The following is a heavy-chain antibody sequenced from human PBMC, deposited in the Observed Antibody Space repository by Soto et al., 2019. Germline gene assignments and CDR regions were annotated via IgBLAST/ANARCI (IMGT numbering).Heavy chain of an antibody. Sequence: ASVKVYCKASGYTFTSYYMHWVRQAPGQGLEWMGIINPSGGSTSYAQKFQGRVTMTRDTSTSTVYMELSSLRSEDTAVYYCARDLGIAAACPSAPYRDRMYVWGQGTTVTVSS. CDR2: INPSGGST. CDR3: ARDLGIAAACPSAPYRDRMYV. V-gene: IGHV1-46*01. D-gene: IGHD6-13*01. CDR1: GYTFTSYY. J-gene: IGHJ6*02.